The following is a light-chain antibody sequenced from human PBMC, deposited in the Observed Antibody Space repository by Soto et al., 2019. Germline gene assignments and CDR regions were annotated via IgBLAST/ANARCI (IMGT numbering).Light chain of an antibody. V-gene: IGKV1-39*01. J-gene: IGKJ1*01. CDR3: QQSYSSMWT. CDR2: AAS. Sequence: DIPMTQSPSSLSASVGDRVTITCRASQSISSYLNWYQQKPGKAPKLLIYAASSLQSGVPSRFSSSGSGTEFTLTISSLQPEDFATYYCQQSYSSMWTFGQGTKVEIK. CDR1: QSISSY.